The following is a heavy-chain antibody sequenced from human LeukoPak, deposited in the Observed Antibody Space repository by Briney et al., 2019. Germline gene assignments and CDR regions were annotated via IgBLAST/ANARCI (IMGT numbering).Heavy chain of an antibody. J-gene: IGHJ4*02. CDR1: GASISSSPHY. Sequence: SETLSLTCTVSGASISSSPHYWGWLRQAPGKGLEWIGTLYYSGTTFYKPSLESRLTMSVDTSKNQFSLMLTSVTAADTAVYYCAREGDGITGTTGARPLDYWGQGTLVTVSS. D-gene: IGHD1-7*01. V-gene: IGHV4-39*07. CDR3: AREGDGITGTTGARPLDY. CDR2: LYYSGTT.